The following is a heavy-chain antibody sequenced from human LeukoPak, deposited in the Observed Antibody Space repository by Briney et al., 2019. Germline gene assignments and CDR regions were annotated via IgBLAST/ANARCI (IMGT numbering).Heavy chain of an antibody. V-gene: IGHV4-59*01. J-gene: IGHJ3*02. CDR1: GGSISSYY. CDR2: IYYSGST. D-gene: IGHD2-15*01. CDR3: ARSDTYCSGGTCPPNTFDALDI. Sequence: SETLSLTCTVSGGSISSYYWSWIRQPPGKGLEWIGCIYYSGSTNYNPPLKSRVTISVDTSKNQFSLKLSSVTAADTAVYYCARSDTYCSGGTCPPNTFDALDIWGQGTMVTVSS.